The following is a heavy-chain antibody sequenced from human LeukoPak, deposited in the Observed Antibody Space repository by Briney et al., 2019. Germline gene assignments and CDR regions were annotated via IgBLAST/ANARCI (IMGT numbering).Heavy chain of an antibody. Sequence: GGSLRLSCAASGFTFSSYSMNWVRQAPGKGLEWVSSISSSSSYIYYADSVKGRFTISRDNAKNSLYLQMNSLRAEDTAVYYCASSKTDSITIFGVVTPPFDYWGQGTLVTVSS. J-gene: IGHJ4*02. CDR3: ASSKTDSITIFGVVTPPFDY. CDR1: GFTFSSYS. D-gene: IGHD3-3*01. V-gene: IGHV3-21*01. CDR2: ISSSSSYI.